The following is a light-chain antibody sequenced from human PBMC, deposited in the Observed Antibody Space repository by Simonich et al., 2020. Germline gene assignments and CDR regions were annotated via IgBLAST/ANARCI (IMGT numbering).Light chain of an antibody. J-gene: IGKJ1*01. CDR3: QQYYSTRT. Sequence: DIVMTQSPDSLAVSLGERATLNCKYRQSVLSSSNNKNYLAWYQQKPGQPPKLLIYWAATRESGVPDRFSGSGSWTDFTLTISSLQAEDVAVYYCQQYYSTRTFGQGTKVEIK. CDR2: WAA. V-gene: IGKV4-1*01. CDR1: QSVLSSSNNKNY.